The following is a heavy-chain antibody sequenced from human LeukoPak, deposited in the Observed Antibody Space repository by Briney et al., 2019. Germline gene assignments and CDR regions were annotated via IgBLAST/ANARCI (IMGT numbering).Heavy chain of an antibody. V-gene: IGHV7-4-1*02. Sequence: ASVKVSCKASGYTFTSYAMNWVRQAPGQGLEWMGWINTNTGNPTYAQGFTGRFVFSLDTSVSTAYLQISSLKAEDTAVYYCARGPLYVFSSWFDPWGQGTLVTVSS. CDR3: ARGPLYVFSSWFDP. D-gene: IGHD3-10*02. J-gene: IGHJ5*02. CDR2: INTNTGNP. CDR1: GYTFTSYA.